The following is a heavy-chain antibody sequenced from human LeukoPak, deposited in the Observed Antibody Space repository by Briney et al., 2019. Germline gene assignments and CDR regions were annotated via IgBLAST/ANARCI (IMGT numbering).Heavy chain of an antibody. D-gene: IGHD3-16*02. Sequence: PSETLSLTCSVSGDSINSGGYYRSWIRQHPGKGLEWIGYIFSSGGSSYNPSLKSRLTISVDTSKNLVSLKLKSVTAADTAVYYCARSSSSGSYQNFFDPWGQGTLVTVSS. CDR3: ARSSSSGSYQNFFDP. CDR2: IFSSGGS. J-gene: IGHJ5*02. CDR1: GDSINSGGYY. V-gene: IGHV4-31*02.